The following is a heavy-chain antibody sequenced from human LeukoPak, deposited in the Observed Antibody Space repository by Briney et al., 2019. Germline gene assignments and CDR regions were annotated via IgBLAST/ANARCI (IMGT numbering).Heavy chain of an antibody. CDR2: ITHSGST. Sequence: SETLSLTCAVYGGSFSGYYWSWIRQPPGKGLEWIGEITHSGSTNYNPSLKSRVTISVDTSKNQFSLKLSSVTAADTALYYCARHDSSGPYNAFDIWGQGTMVTVSS. D-gene: IGHD3-22*01. CDR1: GGSFSGYY. J-gene: IGHJ3*02. CDR3: ARHDSSGPYNAFDI. V-gene: IGHV4-34*01.